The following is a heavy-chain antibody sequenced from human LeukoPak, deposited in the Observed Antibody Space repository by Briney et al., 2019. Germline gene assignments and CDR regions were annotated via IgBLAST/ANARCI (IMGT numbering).Heavy chain of an antibody. CDR3: AKDSTSRGENWFDP. D-gene: IGHD3-16*01. CDR1: GFTFSSYA. V-gene: IGHV3-23*01. CDR2: ISGSGGST. Sequence: GGSLRLSCAAPGFTFSSYAMSWVRQAPGKGLEWVSAISGSGGSTYYADSGKGRFTISRDNSKNTLYLQMNSLRAEDTAVYYCAKDSTSRGENWFDPWGQGTLVTVSS. J-gene: IGHJ5*02.